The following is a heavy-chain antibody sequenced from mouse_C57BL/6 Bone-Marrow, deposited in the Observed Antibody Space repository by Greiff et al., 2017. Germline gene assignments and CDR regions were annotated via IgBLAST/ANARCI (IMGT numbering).Heavy chain of an antibody. CDR2: IDPSDSYT. D-gene: IGHD2-5*01. CDR1: GYTFTSYW. V-gene: IGHV1-50*01. CDR3: ARRPYYSNYVLRSFAY. Sequence: VQLQQPGAELVKPGASVKLSCKASGYTFTSYWMQWVKQRPGQGLEWIGEIDPSDSYTNYNQKFKGKATLTVDTSSSTAYMQLSSLTSEDSAVYYCARRPYYSNYVLRSFAYWGQGTLVTVSA. J-gene: IGHJ3*01.